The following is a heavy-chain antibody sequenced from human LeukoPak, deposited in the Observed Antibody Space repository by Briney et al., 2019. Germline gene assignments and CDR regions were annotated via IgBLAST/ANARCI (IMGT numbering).Heavy chain of an antibody. J-gene: IGHJ3*02. Sequence: GGSLRLSCAASGFTFTSYWIGWVRQMPGKGLEWMGIIYPGDSDTRYSPSFQGQVTISADKSISTAYLQWSSLKASDTAMYYCARRQDCSGGSCYSSDAFDIWGQGTMVTVSS. CDR2: IYPGDSDT. CDR1: GFTFTSYW. V-gene: IGHV5-51*01. CDR3: ARRQDCSGGSCYSSDAFDI. D-gene: IGHD2-15*01.